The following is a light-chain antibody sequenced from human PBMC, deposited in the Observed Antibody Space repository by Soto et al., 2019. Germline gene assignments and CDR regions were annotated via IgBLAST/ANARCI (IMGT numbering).Light chain of an antibody. CDR1: QSVGRF. CDR3: RQRSNWPFFFT. Sequence: EIVLTQSPATLSLSPGERATLSCRASQSVGRFLAWYQQKPGQAPRLLIYAASYRATAVPARFSGSGSGTDFTLTISSLEPEDFAVYYSRQRSNWPFFFTFGPGTTVDIK. CDR2: AAS. V-gene: IGKV3-11*01. J-gene: IGKJ3*01.